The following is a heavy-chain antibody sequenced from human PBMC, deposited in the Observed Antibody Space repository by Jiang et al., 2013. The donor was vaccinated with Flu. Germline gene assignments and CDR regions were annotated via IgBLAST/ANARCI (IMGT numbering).Heavy chain of an antibody. D-gene: IGHD2-15*01. CDR2: A. CDR3: ARKDN. Sequence: ANYAQKFQGRVTITADKSTSTAYMELSSLRSEDTAVYYCARKDNWGQGTLVTVSS. V-gene: IGHV1-69*02. J-gene: IGHJ4*02.